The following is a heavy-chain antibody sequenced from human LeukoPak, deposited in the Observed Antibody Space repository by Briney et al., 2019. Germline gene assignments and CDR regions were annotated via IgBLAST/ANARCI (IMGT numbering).Heavy chain of an antibody. V-gene: IGHV1-46*01. D-gene: IGHD2-2*01. CDR3: ARGGAYCSSTSCYGWFDP. CDR1: GYTLTELS. J-gene: IGHJ5*02. Sequence: ASVKASCKVSGYTLTELSMHWVRQAPGQGLEWMGIINPSGGSTSYAQKFQGRVTMTRDTSTSTVYMELSSLRSEDTAVYYCARGGAYCSSTSCYGWFDPWGQGTLVTVSS. CDR2: INPSGGST.